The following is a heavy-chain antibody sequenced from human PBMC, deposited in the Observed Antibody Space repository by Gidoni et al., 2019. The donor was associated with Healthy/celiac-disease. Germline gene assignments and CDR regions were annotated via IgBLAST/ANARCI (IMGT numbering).Heavy chain of an antibody. CDR3: ARGTNRGYSSGWGSRALMDV. CDR2: INHSGST. J-gene: IGHJ6*04. Sequence: QVQLQQWGAGLLKPSETLSLTCAVYGGSFSGYYWSWIRQPPGKGLEWIGEINHSGSTNYNPSLKSRVTISVDTSKNQFSLKLSSVTAADTAVYYCARGTNRGYSSGWGSRALMDVWGKGTTVTVSS. D-gene: IGHD6-19*01. CDR1: GGSFSGYY. V-gene: IGHV4-34*01.